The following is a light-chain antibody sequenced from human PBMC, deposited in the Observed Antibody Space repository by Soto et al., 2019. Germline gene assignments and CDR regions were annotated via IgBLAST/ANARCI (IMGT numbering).Light chain of an antibody. CDR1: QGIAGS. V-gene: IGKV1-9*01. J-gene: IGKJ2*01. Sequence: DIQLTQSPSFLSASVGDRVTITCRASQGIAGSLAWYQQKPGKPPKLLIYAESTLQSGVPSRLSGSGSGTRGTLTISSLQPEDFATYYCQQYNSYPYTVGQGTK. CDR3: QQYNSYPYT. CDR2: AES.